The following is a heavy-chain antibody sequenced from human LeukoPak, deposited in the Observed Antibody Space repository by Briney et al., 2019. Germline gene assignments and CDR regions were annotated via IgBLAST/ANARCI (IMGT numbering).Heavy chain of an antibody. J-gene: IGHJ4*02. CDR2: FDPEDGET. CDR3: ATRAPTGYSSSWYGYYFDY. D-gene: IGHD6-13*01. V-gene: IGHV1-24*01. Sequence: ASVKVSCKVSGYTLTELSMHWVRQAPGKGLEWMGGFDPEDGETIYAQKFQGRVTMTVDTSTDTAYMELSSLRSEDTAVYYCATRAPTGYSSSWYGYYFDYWGQGTLVTVSS. CDR1: GYTLTELS.